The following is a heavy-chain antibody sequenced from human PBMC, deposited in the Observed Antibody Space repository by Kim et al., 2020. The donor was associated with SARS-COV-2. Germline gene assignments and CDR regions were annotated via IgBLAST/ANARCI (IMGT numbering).Heavy chain of an antibody. CDR3: VKESLIAVAGNC. V-gene: IGHV3-64D*06. Sequence: DAESVKGRFTISRDNSKNTLYLQMSSLRAEDTAVYYCVKESLIAVAGNCWGQGTLVTVSS. J-gene: IGHJ4*02. D-gene: IGHD6-19*01.